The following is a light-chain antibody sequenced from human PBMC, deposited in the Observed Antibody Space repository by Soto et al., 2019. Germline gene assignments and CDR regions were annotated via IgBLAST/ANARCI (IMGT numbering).Light chain of an antibody. CDR1: QSVSSSY. Sequence: EIVLTQSPGTLSLSPGEGATLSCRASQSVSSSYLAWYQQKPGQAPRLLIYGASSRATGIPDRFSGSGSGTDFTLTISRLEHEDFAVYYCQQYGSSLWTFGQGTKVDIK. CDR2: GAS. CDR3: QQYGSSLWT. J-gene: IGKJ1*01. V-gene: IGKV3-20*01.